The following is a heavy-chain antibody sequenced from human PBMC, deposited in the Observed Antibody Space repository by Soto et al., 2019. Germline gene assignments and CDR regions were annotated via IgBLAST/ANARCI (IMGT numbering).Heavy chain of an antibody. D-gene: IGHD2-15*01. Sequence: SETLSLTCAGYGGSLSGYYWSGIRQPPGKGLEWIGEINHSGSTNYNPSLKSRVSISVDTSKNEFSLKLSSVTAADTAVYYCERSFFVSCYGNPHTLLSFPTQRSSDL. CDR1: GGSLSGYY. V-gene: IGHV4-34*01. CDR2: INHSGST. CDR3: ERSFFVSCYGNPHTLLSFPTQRSSDL. J-gene: IGHJ2*01.